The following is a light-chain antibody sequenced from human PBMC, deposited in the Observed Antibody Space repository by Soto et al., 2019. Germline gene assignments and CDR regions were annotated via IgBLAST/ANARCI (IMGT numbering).Light chain of an antibody. CDR1: QTVRRSS. V-gene: IGKV3-11*01. CDR2: DAS. Sequence: ETVLTQSPGTLSLSPGERAALSCRASQTVRRSSLAWYQQKPGQAPRLLIYDASNRATGIPARFSGSGSGTDFTLTISSLEPEDFAVYYCQQRSIFGPGTKVDIK. CDR3: QQRSI. J-gene: IGKJ3*01.